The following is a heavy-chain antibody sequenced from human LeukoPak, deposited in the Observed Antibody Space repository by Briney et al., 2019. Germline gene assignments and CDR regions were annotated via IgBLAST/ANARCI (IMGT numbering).Heavy chain of an antibody. CDR3: ARGRNYYDTMDNWFDP. CDR1: GYTFTSYD. D-gene: IGHD3-22*01. CDR2: MNPNSGNT. Sequence: ASVTVSCTASGYTFTSYDINWVRRATGQGLEWMGWMNPNSGNTGYAQKFQGRVTMTRNTSISTAYMELSGLRSEDTAVYYCARGRNYYDTMDNWFDPWGQGTLVTVSS. V-gene: IGHV1-8*01. J-gene: IGHJ5*02.